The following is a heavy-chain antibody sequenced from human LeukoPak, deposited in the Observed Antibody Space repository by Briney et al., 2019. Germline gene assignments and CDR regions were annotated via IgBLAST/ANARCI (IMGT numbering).Heavy chain of an antibody. V-gene: IGHV4-34*01. CDR3: ARVWSSDIFDY. CDR1: GGSFSGYY. D-gene: IGHD3-3*01. J-gene: IGHJ4*02. CDR2: INHSGCT. Sequence: SETLSLTCGVHGGSFSGYYWSWIRQPPGKGLEWIGEINHSGCTNYNSSLKSRVTVSVDTSKNQFSLKVSSVTAADTAVYYCARVWSSDIFDYWGQGSLVTVSS.